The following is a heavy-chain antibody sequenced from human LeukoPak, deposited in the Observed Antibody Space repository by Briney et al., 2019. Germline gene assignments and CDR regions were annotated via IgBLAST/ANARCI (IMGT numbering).Heavy chain of an antibody. CDR3: ARGTDNWFDP. CDR2: INPSGSST. V-gene: IGHV1-46*01. CDR1: GYTFTSYY. Sequence: ASVKVSCKASGYTFTSYYIHWVPQAPGQGLEWMGIINPSGSSTNYAQKFQGRVTMTRDTSTSTVYMQLSSLRSEDTAVYYCARGTDNWFDPWGQGTLVTVSS. J-gene: IGHJ5*02.